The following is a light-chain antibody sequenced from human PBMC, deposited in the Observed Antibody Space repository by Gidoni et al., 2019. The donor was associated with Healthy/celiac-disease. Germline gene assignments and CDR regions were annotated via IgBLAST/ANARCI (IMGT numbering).Light chain of an antibody. J-gene: IGKJ1*01. CDR3: QQRSNWPWT. CDR2: DAS. Sequence: EIVLTQSPATLFLSPGERATLSCRASQCVSSYLAWYQQKPGQAPRLLIYDASNRATGIPARFSGSGSGTDFTLTISSLDPEDFAVYYCQQRSNWPWTFGQGTKVEIK. CDR1: QCVSSY. V-gene: IGKV3-11*01.